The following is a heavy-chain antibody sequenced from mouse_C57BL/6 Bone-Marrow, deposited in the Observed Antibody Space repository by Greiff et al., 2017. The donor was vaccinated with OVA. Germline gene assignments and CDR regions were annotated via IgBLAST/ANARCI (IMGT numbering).Heavy chain of an antibody. D-gene: IGHD2-1*01. J-gene: IGHJ2*01. V-gene: IGHV3-6*01. CDR1: GYSITSGYY. Sequence: VQLQQSGPGLVKPSQSLSLTCSVTGYSITSGYYWNWIRQFPGNKLEWMGYISYDGSNNYNPSLKNRISITRDTSKNQFFLKLNSVTTEDTATYYCARDLLYWGQGTTLTVSS. CDR3: ARDLLY. CDR2: ISYDGSN.